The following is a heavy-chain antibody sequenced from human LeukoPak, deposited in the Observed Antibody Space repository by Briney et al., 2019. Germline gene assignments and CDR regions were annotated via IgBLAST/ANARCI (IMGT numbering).Heavy chain of an antibody. CDR2: IYYIGST. V-gene: IGHV4-59*11. CDR1: GDSITSHY. J-gene: IGHJ5*02. CDR3: ARGSNWFDP. Sequence: PSETLSLTCSVSGDSITSHYWSWIRQPPGKGLEWIAYIYYIGSTNYNPSLKSRVTISVDTSKNQFSLKLSSLTAADTAVYYCARGSNWFDPWGQGALATVSS.